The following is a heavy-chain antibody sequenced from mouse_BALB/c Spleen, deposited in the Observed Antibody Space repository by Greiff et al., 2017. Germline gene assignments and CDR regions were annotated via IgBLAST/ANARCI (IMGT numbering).Heavy chain of an antibody. D-gene: IGHD1-1*01. CDR2: ISSGGST. Sequence: EVKLMESGGGLVKPGGSLKLSCAASGFTFSSYAMSWLRQTPEKRLEWVASISSGGSTYYPDSVKGRFTISRDNARNILYLQMSSLRSEDTAMYYCARDGSSYHYYAMDYWGQGTSVTVSS. CDR1: GFTFSSYA. CDR3: ARDGSSYHYYAMDY. J-gene: IGHJ4*01. V-gene: IGHV5-6-5*01.